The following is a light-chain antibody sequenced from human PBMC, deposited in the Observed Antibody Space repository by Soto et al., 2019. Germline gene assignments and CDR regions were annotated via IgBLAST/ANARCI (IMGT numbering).Light chain of an antibody. CDR1: QGIRND. Sequence: DIQMTQSPSSLSASVGDRVTITCRASQGIRNDLAWYQQRPGKAPKRLIYAATSLESGVPPRFSGSGSGTEFTLTISSLQPEDFAVYYCQQYSNWPPMYTFGQGTKLEIK. J-gene: IGKJ2*01. CDR2: AAT. CDR3: QQYSNWPPMYT. V-gene: IGKV1-17*01.